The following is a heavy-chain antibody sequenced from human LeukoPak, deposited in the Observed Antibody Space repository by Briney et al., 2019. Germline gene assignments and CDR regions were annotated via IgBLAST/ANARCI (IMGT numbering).Heavy chain of an antibody. V-gene: IGHV1-2*02. J-gene: IGHJ4*02. CDR1: SYTFTRYG. CDR3: ARSPDILTGENFDY. CDR2: INPKSGGT. Sequence: ASVKVSCKASSYTFTRYGISWVRQAPGQGLEWMGWINPKSGGTNEAQKFHDRVTMTRDTSIRTAYMEVSRLRSDDTAVYYCARSPDILTGENFDYWGQGTLVTVSS. D-gene: IGHD3-9*01.